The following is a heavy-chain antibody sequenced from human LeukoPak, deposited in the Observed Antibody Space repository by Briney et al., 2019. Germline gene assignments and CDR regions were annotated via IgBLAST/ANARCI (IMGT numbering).Heavy chain of an antibody. CDR2: IYYSGST. D-gene: IGHD3-10*01. J-gene: IGHJ4*02. Sequence: SETLSLTCTVSGGSISSSSYYWGWIRQPPGKGLEWIGSIYYSGSTYYNPSLKSRVTISVDTSKNQFSLKLSSVTAADTAVYYCARGRSPDGFGYWGQGTLVTVSS. CDR3: ARGRSPDGFGY. V-gene: IGHV4-39*01. CDR1: GGSISSSSYY.